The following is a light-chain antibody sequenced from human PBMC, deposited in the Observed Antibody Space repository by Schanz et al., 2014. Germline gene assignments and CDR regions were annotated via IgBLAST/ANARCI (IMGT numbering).Light chain of an antibody. CDR3: SSYTSTSTGV. J-gene: IGLJ3*02. Sequence: QSVLTQPPSASGTPGQRVTISCSGSSSNIGSNPVYWYQQLPGTAPKLLVYSNDQRPAGVPDRFSGSKSGTSASLAISGLQAEDEADYYCSSYTSTSTGVFGGGTKLTVL. CDR1: SSNIGSNP. V-gene: IGLV1-44*01. CDR2: SND.